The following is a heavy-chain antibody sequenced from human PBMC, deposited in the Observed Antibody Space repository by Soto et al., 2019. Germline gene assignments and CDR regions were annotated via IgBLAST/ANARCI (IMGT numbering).Heavy chain of an antibody. J-gene: IGHJ3*02. V-gene: IGHV4-59*01. CDR3: ARDPRAFDI. Sequence: SETLSLTCTVSGGSISSYYWSWIRQPPGKGLEWIGYIYYSGSTNYNPSLKTLVTISVDTSKNQLSLMLSSVTAADSAVYYCARDPRAFDIWGQGTMVTVSS. CDR2: IYYSGST. CDR1: GGSISSYY.